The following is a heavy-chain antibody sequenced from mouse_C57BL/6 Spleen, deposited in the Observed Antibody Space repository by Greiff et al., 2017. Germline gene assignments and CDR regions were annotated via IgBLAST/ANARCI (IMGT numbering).Heavy chain of an antibody. V-gene: IGHV1-54*01. Sequence: VQLQQSGAELVRPGTSVKVSCKASGYAFTNYLIEWVKQRPGQGLEWIGVINPGSGGTNYNEKFKGKATLTADKSSSTAYMQLSSLTSEDSAVYFCARGDYGSSYGDYWGQGTTLTVSS. J-gene: IGHJ2*01. CDR3: ARGDYGSSYGDY. CDR1: GYAFTNYL. D-gene: IGHD1-1*01. CDR2: INPGSGGT.